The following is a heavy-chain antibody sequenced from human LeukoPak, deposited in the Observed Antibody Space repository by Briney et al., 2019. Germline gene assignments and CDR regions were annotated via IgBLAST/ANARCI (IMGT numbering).Heavy chain of an antibody. V-gene: IGHV4-30-2*01. D-gene: IGHD4-17*01. CDR1: GASVSSDF. Sequence: PSETLSLTCTVSGASVSSDFWSWIRQPPGKGLEWIGYIYHSGSTYYNPSLKSRVTISVDRSKNQFSLKLSSVTAADTAVYYCARANYGDYVESVVDYWGQGTLVTVSS. CDR3: ARANYGDYVESVVDY. J-gene: IGHJ4*02. CDR2: IYHSGST.